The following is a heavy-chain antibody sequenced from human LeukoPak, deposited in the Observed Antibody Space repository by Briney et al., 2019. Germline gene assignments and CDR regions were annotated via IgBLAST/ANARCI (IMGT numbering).Heavy chain of an antibody. CDR1: GGSFSGYY. D-gene: IGHD1-26*01. J-gene: IGHJ4*02. Sequence: SETLSLTCAVYGGSFSGYYWSWIRQPPGKGLEWIGEINHSGSTNYNPSLKSRVTISVDTSKNQFSLKLSSVTAADTAVYYCARGPAKDRRWEYWGQGTLVTVSS. V-gene: IGHV4-34*01. CDR2: INHSGST. CDR3: ARGPAKDRRWEY.